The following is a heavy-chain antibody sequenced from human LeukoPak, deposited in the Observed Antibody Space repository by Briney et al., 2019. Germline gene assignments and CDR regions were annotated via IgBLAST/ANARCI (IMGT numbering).Heavy chain of an antibody. CDR2: ISGYNGNT. Sequence: GASVKVSCKTSGYTFSNHGISWVRQAPGQGLEWMGWISGYNGNTNYVQKFRGRITMTTDTSTSTAYLQLRSLSSDDTALYYCARDLSLGRHDDGETFDSWGQGTLVTVSS. D-gene: IGHD4-17*01. J-gene: IGHJ4*02. CDR1: GYTFSNHG. CDR3: ARDLSLGRHDDGETFDS. V-gene: IGHV1-18*01.